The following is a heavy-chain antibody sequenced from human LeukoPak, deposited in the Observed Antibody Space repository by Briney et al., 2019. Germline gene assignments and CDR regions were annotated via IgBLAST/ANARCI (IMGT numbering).Heavy chain of an antibody. CDR2: ISGSGDTT. V-gene: IGHV3-23*01. Sequence: GGSLRLSCAASGFTFSSYAMSWVRQAPGKGLEWVSVISGSGDTTNYADSVKGRFTISRDNSKNTLYLQMNSLRAEDTAVYYCAKASPYYDSSGYEYYFDYWGQGTLVTVSS. D-gene: IGHD3-22*01. J-gene: IGHJ4*02. CDR1: GFTFSSYA. CDR3: AKASPYYDSSGYEYYFDY.